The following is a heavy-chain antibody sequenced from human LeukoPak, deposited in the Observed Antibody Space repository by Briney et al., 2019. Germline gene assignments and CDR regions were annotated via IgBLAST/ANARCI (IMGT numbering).Heavy chain of an antibody. J-gene: IGHJ5*02. V-gene: IGHV1-2*02. CDR1: GYTFTDYF. CDR2: FNPNSGVT. D-gene: IGHD2-15*01. CDR3: ARGGVVTATSWFDP. Sequence: ASVKVSCKASGYTFTDYFIHWVRQAPGQGLEWMGSFNPNSGVTNYAQNFQGRVTMTRDTSISTAYMELSRLRSDDTAVYYCARGGVVTATSWFDPWGQGTLVTVSS.